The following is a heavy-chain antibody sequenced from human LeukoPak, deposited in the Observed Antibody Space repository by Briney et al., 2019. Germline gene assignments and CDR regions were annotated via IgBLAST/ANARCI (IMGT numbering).Heavy chain of an antibody. CDR3: ARRRYSSSPRSDAFDI. V-gene: IGHV5-51*01. Sequence: GESLKISCKGSGYSFTSYWIGWVRQMPGKGLEWMGIIYPGDSDTRYSPSFQGQVTISADKSISTAYLQWSSLKASDTAMYYCARRRYSSSPRSDAFDIWGQGTMVTVSS. CDR2: IYPGDSDT. CDR1: GYSFTSYW. J-gene: IGHJ3*02. D-gene: IGHD6-13*01.